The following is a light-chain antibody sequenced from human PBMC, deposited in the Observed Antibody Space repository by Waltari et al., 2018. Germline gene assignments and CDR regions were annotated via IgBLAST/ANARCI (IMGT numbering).Light chain of an antibody. Sequence: SYDLTHPPSVSVSPGQPARITCSGDALPKQHGYWYQQKPGQAPVLVIYKDTERPSGIPERFSGSSSGTTVTLTISGVQAEDEADYYCQSADSADTYVVFGGGTKLTVL. J-gene: IGLJ2*01. V-gene: IGLV3-25*03. CDR1: ALPKQH. CDR2: KDT. CDR3: QSADSADTYVV.